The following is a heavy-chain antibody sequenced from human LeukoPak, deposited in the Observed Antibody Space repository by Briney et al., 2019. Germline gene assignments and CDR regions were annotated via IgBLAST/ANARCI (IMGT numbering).Heavy chain of an antibody. CDR3: AREAAVVVPAAIPTDRYFDY. CDR2: ISSSSSYI. D-gene: IGHD2-2*01. J-gene: IGHJ4*02. V-gene: IGHV3-21*01. Sequence: PGGSLRLSCAASGFTFSSYSMNWVRQAPGQGLAWVSSISSSSSYIYYADSVKGRFTISRDNAKNSLYLQMNSLRAEDTAVYYCAREAAVVVPAAIPTDRYFDYWGQGTLVTVSS. CDR1: GFTFSSYS.